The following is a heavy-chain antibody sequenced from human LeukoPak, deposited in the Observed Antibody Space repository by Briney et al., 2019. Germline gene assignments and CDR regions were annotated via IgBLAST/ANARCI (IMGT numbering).Heavy chain of an antibody. Sequence: SETLSLTCTVSGYSISSSYYWTWIRQPAGKGLEWIGRIYTTGSTNYNPSLKSRVTMSVDTSENQFSLKLSSVTAADTAVYYCARGDLSYYYYMDVWGKGTTVTVSS. CDR2: IYTTGST. CDR3: ARGDLSYYYYMDV. CDR1: GYSISSSYY. V-gene: IGHV4-4*07. J-gene: IGHJ6*03.